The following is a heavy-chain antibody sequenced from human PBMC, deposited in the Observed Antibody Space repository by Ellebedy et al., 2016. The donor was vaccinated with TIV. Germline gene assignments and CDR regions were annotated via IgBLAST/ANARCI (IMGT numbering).Heavy chain of an antibody. V-gene: IGHV3-23*01. CDR3: AKERRIIGAPLFDS. J-gene: IGHJ4*02. Sequence: GESLKISCAASGFTFNNYALSWVRQSPGKGLEWVSGISGGVGKTYYADSVKGRFTISRDNSKNTLYLQMHSLRGEDTAVYYCAKERRIIGAPLFDSWGQGTLVTVSS. D-gene: IGHD1-26*01. CDR2: ISGGVGKT. CDR1: GFTFNNYA.